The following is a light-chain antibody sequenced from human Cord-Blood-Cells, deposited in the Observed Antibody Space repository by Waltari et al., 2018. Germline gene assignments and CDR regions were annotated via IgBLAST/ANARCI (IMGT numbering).Light chain of an antibody. J-gene: IGLJ3*02. CDR1: SSDVGGYNY. CDR3: SSSTSSSTWV. V-gene: IGLV2-14*01. Sequence: QSALTQPASVSGSPGQSITISCTGTSSDVGGYNYVSLYQQHPGKAPKLMIYDVSKRPSGVSNRFSGSNSGHTASLTISGLQAEDEADYYCSSSTSSSTWVFGGWTKLTVL. CDR2: DVS.